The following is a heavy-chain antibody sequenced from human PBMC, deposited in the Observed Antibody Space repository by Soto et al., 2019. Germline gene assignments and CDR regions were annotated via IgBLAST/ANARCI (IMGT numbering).Heavy chain of an antibody. Sequence: QLLESGPGLVKPSETLSLTCTVSGGSISSSSYYWGWIRQPPGKGLEWIGSIYYSGSTYYNPSLKSRVTISVDTSKNQFSLKLSSVTAADTAVYYCARSLLFDAFDIWGQGTMVTVSS. V-gene: IGHV4-39*01. D-gene: IGHD3-10*01. CDR3: ARSLLFDAFDI. CDR2: IYYSGST. J-gene: IGHJ3*02. CDR1: GGSISSSSYY.